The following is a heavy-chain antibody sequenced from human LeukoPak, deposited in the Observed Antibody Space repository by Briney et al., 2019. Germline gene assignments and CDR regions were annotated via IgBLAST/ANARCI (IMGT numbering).Heavy chain of an antibody. V-gene: IGHV3-7*04. D-gene: IGHD3-9*01. CDR1: GFTFSTYW. Sequence: GGSLRLSCAASGFTFSTYWMSWVRQAPGKGLEWVANIKQDGTEKYYVDSVKGRFTISRDNAKNSLYLQMSSLRAEDTAVYYCARVNYDILTGYLSYFDYWGQGTLVTVSS. CDR3: ARVNYDILTGYLSYFDY. CDR2: IKQDGTEK. J-gene: IGHJ4*02.